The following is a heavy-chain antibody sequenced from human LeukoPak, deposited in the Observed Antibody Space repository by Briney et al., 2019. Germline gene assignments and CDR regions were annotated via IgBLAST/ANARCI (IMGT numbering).Heavy chain of an antibody. D-gene: IGHD5-12*01. CDR2: INPNSGGT. V-gene: IGHV1-2*02. CDR1: GYTFTGYY. CDR3: ARGLGASLWSGYSGYDSFRFDP. J-gene: IGHJ5*02. Sequence: ASVKVSCKASGYTFTGYYMHWVRQAPGQGLEWMGWINPNSGGTNYAQKFQGRVTMTRDTSISTAYMELSRLRSDDTAVYYCARGLGASLWSGYSGYDSFRFDPWGQGTLVTVSS.